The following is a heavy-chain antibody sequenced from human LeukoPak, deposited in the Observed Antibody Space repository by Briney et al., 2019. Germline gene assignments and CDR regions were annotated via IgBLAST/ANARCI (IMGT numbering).Heavy chain of an antibody. V-gene: IGHV3-48*02. Sequence: GGALRLSCVTSGFTFSRYSMTWVRQAPGKGMEWVSYIHWSGSIIYYADSVKGRLTISRDNGKNSLFLQMDSLRDEDMAVYYCTRDPSALDYWGQGTLVTVSS. CDR1: GFTFSRYS. J-gene: IGHJ4*02. CDR2: IHWSGSII. D-gene: IGHD2-2*01. CDR3: TRDPSALDY.